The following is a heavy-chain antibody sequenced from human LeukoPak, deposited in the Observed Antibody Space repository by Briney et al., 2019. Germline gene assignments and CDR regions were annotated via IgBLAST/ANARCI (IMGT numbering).Heavy chain of an antibody. CDR2: ISGSGGGT. D-gene: IGHD1-14*01. V-gene: IGHV3-23*01. Sequence: GGSLRLSCAASGFTFSTYAMSWVRQAPGKGLEWVSLISGSGGGTYYANSVKGRFTISRDNANNTLYLQMNSLRAEDTAVYYCVREARKGFDPWGQGTLVTVSS. CDR1: GFTFSTYA. J-gene: IGHJ5*02. CDR3: VREARKGFDP.